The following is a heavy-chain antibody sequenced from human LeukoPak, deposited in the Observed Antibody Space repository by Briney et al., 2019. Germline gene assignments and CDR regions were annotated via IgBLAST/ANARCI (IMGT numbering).Heavy chain of an antibody. V-gene: IGHV4-39*01. J-gene: IGHJ4*02. Sequence: PSETLSLTCTVSGGSISSSNHYWGWVRQPPGKGLEWIGSMLYSGSTYYVPSLRSRVTISVATSSNHFSLKLSSVTAAGTAVYYCARHVVQSGDPAYFDYWGQGTLVTVSS. D-gene: IGHD2-21*01. CDR1: GGSISSSNHY. CDR3: ARHVVQSGDPAYFDY. CDR2: MLYSGST.